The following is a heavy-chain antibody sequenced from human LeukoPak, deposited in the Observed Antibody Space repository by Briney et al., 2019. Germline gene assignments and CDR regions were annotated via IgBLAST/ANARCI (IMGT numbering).Heavy chain of an antibody. V-gene: IGHV3-21*01. Sequence: PGGSLRLSCAASGFTFSSYSMNWVRQAPGKGLEWVSSISSSSSYIYYADSVKGRFTISRDNAKNSLYLQMNSLRAEDTAVYYCAREEGDFWSGYSFAYWGQGTLVTVSS. CDR3: AREEGDFWSGYSFAY. J-gene: IGHJ4*02. CDR1: GFTFSSYS. D-gene: IGHD3-3*01. CDR2: ISSSSSYI.